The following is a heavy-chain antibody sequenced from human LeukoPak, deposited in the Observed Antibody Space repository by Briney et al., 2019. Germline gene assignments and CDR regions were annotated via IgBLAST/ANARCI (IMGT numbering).Heavy chain of an antibody. J-gene: IGHJ4*02. Sequence: GASVKVSCKASGGTFSSYAISWVRQAPGQGLEWMGGINPIFGTANYAQKFQGRVTITTDESTSTAYMELSSLRSEDTAVYYCASPLYSSSSDFDYWGQGTLVTVSS. D-gene: IGHD6-13*01. CDR2: INPIFGTA. CDR1: GGTFSSYA. CDR3: ASPLYSSSSDFDY. V-gene: IGHV1-69*05.